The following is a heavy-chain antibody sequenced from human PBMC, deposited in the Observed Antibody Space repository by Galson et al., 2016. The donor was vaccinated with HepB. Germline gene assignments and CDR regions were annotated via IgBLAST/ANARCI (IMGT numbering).Heavy chain of an antibody. D-gene: IGHD3-9*01. CDR1: GFTFSNAW. Sequence: SLRLSCAASGFTFSNAWMSWVRQAPGKGLEWVGRIKSKSDGGTIDYIAPVKGRFIISRDDSENTLFLQMNNLKTEDTAVYYCTTGGDYYDILTGHFKSLWYFDYWGQGALVTVSS. CDR3: TTGGDYYDILTGHFKSLWYFDY. J-gene: IGHJ4*02. CDR2: IKSKSDGGTI. V-gene: IGHV3-15*01.